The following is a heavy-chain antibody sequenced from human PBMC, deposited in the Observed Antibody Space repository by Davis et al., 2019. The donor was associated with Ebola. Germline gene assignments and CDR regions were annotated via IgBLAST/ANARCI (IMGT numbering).Heavy chain of an antibody. CDR3: ARGFRATMIVVVNYYYGMDV. J-gene: IGHJ6*04. Sequence: SETLSLTCTVSGGSISSYYWSWIRQPPGKGLEWIGYIYYSGSTNYNPSLKSRVTISVDTSKNQFSLKLSSVTAADTAVYYCARGFRATMIVVVNYYYGMDVWGKGTTVTVSS. V-gene: IGHV4-59*12. CDR1: GGSISSYY. CDR2: IYYSGST. D-gene: IGHD3-22*01.